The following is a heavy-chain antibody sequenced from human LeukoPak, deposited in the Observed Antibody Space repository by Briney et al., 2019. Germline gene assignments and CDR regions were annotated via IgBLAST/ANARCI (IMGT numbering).Heavy chain of an antibody. J-gene: IGHJ4*02. CDR3: AASLWFGIYPDY. CDR1: GGSISSGSYY. D-gene: IGHD3-10*01. CDR2: TYTSGST. V-gene: IGHV4-61*02. Sequence: PSQTLSLTCTVSGGSISSGSYYWSWIRQPAGKGLEWIGRTYTSGSTNYNPSLKSRVTISVDTSKNHLSLSLNSVTAADTAVYYCAASLWFGIYPDYWGQGSLVTVSS.